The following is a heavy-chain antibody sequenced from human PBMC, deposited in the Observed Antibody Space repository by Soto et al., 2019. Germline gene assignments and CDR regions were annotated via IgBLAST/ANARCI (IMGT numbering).Heavy chain of an antibody. CDR1: GFSFTTYA. CDR2: ISHDGSIK. V-gene: IGHV3-30*18. J-gene: IGHJ4*02. CDR3: AKELGFGDFWRGLEY. D-gene: IGHD3-3*01. Sequence: QVQLVESGGGVVQPGRSLRLSCAASGFSFTTYAMHWVRQAPGKGLEWVAVISHDGSIKNYAESVAGRFIVFRDNSNNKLFLQMESLKPDDTAVYYCAKELGFGDFWRGLEYWGQGTLVTVAS.